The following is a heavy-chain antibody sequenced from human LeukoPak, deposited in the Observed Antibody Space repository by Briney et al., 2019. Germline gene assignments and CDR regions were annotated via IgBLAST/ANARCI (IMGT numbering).Heavy chain of an antibody. D-gene: IGHD1-14*01. V-gene: IGHV3-43*01. CDR3: AKGTGKSTLNWLDP. CDR1: GFTFDDYT. CDR2: ISWDGDNT. J-gene: IGHJ5*02. Sequence: PGGTLRLSCAASGFTFDDYTMHWVRQAPGKGLEWVSLISWDGDNTYYADSVKGRLTISRDNSKNSLYLQMNSLRTEDTAFYYCAKGTGKSTLNWLDPWGQGTLVTVSS.